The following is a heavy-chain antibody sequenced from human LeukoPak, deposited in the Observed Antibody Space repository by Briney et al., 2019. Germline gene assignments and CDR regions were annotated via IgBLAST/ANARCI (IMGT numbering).Heavy chain of an antibody. CDR3: AAGIAAATYYFDY. CDR1: GFTVSSNY. CDR2: IYSGGST. Sequence: GGSLRLSCAASGFTVSSNYMSWVRQAPGKGLEWVSVIYSGGSTYYADSVKGRFTISRDNAKNSLYLQMNSLRAEDTAVYYCAAGIAAATYYFDYWGQGTLVTVSS. V-gene: IGHV3-53*01. J-gene: IGHJ4*02. D-gene: IGHD6-13*01.